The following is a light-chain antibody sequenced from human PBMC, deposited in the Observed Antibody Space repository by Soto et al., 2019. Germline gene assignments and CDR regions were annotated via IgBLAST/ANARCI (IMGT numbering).Light chain of an antibody. Sequence: EIVLTQSPGTLSLSPGERATLSCRASQSVSSSYLAWYQQKPGQAPRLLIYGASSRATGIPDGFSGSGSGTDFTLTISRLEPEDFAVYYCQQYGSSPSGLTFGGGTKVDIK. CDR3: QQYGSSPSGLT. V-gene: IGKV3-20*01. CDR2: GAS. J-gene: IGKJ4*01. CDR1: QSVSSSY.